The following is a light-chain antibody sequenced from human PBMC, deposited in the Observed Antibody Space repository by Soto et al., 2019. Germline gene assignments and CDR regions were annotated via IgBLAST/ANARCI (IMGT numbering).Light chain of an antibody. J-gene: IGKJ1*01. Sequence: EIVLTQSPATLSLSPGERATLSCRASQSVGTFFAWYQQKPGQAPRLLIYDASNRATGIPARFSGSGSGTDFTLTISSLEPEDFALYYCQQCYNWPQWTFGQGTKADI. CDR1: QSVGTF. CDR3: QQCYNWPQWT. V-gene: IGKV3-11*01. CDR2: DAS.